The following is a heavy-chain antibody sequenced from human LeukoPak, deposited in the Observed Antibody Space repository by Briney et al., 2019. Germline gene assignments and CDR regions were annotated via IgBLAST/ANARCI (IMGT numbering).Heavy chain of an antibody. V-gene: IGHV3-30*18. J-gene: IGHJ6*02. D-gene: IGHD6-19*01. CDR2: ISYDGSNK. Sequence: GGSLRLSCAASGFTFSSYGMHWVRQAPGKGLEWVAVISYDGSNKYYADSVKGRFTISRDNSKNTLYLQMNCLRAEDTAVYYCAKDRGSGSYYGMDVWGQGTTVTVSS. CDR1: GFTFSSYG. CDR3: AKDRGSGSYYGMDV.